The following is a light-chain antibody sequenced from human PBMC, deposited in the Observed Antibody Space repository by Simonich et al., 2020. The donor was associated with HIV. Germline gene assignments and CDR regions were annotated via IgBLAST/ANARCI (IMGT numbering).Light chain of an antibody. CDR2: DVS. CDR1: SSDVGAYNY. Sequence: QSALTQPPSASGSPVQSVTISCTGTSSDVGAYNYVPWYKQHPGKDPKLMIYDVSKRPSGLSNRFSGSKSGNTASLTISGLQAEDEADYYCSSYTSSNTWVFGGGTKLTVL. CDR3: SSYTSSNTWV. V-gene: IGLV2-14*01. J-gene: IGLJ3*02.